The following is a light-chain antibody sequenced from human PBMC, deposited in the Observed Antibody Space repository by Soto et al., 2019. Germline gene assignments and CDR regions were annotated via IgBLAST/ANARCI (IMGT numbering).Light chain of an antibody. V-gene: IGKV3-20*01. CDR2: GAS. J-gene: IGKJ4*01. CDR3: QQATSFPLT. Sequence: EIVLTQSPGTLSLSPGERATLSCWASQSVSNRYLAWYQQKPGQAPRLLIYGASSRATGIPDRFSGSGSGTDFTLTISRLEPEDFATYYCQQATSFPLTFGGGTKVEVK. CDR1: QSVSNRY.